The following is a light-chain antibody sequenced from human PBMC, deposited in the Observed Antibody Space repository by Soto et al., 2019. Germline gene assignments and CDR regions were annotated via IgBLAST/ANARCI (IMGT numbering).Light chain of an antibody. Sequence: QSVLTQPPSASGTPGQGVTISCSGSSSNIGTNTVSWYRQLPGTTPKVLIYNDHERPSRVPVRCSGSKSGTSASLAISGPESEDESYCYCAAWDDSFWVFGGGTKLTVL. CDR1: SSNIGTNT. V-gene: IGLV1-44*01. J-gene: IGLJ3*02. CDR3: AAWDDSFWV. CDR2: NDH.